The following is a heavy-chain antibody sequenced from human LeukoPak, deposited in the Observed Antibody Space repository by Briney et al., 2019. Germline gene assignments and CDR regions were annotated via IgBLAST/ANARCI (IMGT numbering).Heavy chain of an antibody. J-gene: IGHJ5*02. CDR2: NSYSGGT. CDR3: ARVHASGYNIYNWFDP. CDR1: GDSITSSYF. D-gene: IGHD5-12*01. Sequence: SETLSLTCTVSGDSITSSYFWGWVRQPPGKGLEWVGSNSYSGGTYYNPSLKSRVTISMYTSKNQFSLRLRSVTAADTAVYYCARVHASGYNIYNWFDPWGQGTLVTVSS. V-gene: IGHV4-39*07.